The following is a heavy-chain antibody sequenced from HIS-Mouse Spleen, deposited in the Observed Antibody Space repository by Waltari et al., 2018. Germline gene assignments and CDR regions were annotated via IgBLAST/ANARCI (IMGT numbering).Heavy chain of an antibody. V-gene: IGHV3-30*18. CDR1: GFTFSSYG. CDR3: AKDSSSRIAVAGINLPPQNWFDP. J-gene: IGHJ5*02. CDR2: ISYDGSNK. D-gene: IGHD6-19*01. Sequence: QVQLVESGGGVVQPGRSLRLSCAASGFTFSSYGMHWVRQAPGKGLEWVAVISYDGSNKSYAESVKGRFTISRDNSKNTLYLQMNSLRAEDTAVYYCAKDSSSRIAVAGINLPPQNWFDPWGQGTLVTVSS.